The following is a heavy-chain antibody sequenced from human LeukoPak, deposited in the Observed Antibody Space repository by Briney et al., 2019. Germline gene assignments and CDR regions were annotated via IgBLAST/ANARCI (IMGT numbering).Heavy chain of an antibody. V-gene: IGHV1-2*02. CDR1: GYTFTGYY. Sequence: GASVKVSCKASGYTFTGYYMHWVRQAPGQGLEWMGWINPNSGGTYYAQKFQGRVTMTRDTSISTAYMELSRLRSDDTAVYYCARGMGLQWFGELSHFDYWGQGTLVTVSS. J-gene: IGHJ4*02. D-gene: IGHD3-10*01. CDR2: INPNSGGT. CDR3: ARGMGLQWFGELSHFDY.